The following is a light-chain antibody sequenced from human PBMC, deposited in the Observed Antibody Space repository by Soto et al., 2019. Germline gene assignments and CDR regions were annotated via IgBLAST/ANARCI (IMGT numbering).Light chain of an antibody. Sequence: EVVLTQSPVTLSLSPGERATLSCRASQSVSSSYSAWYQQKPGQAPRLLIYGASSRATGIPDRFSGSGSGTDFTLTISRLEPEDFAVYYCQQYGSSPTWTFGQGTKV. CDR1: QSVSSSY. J-gene: IGKJ1*01. CDR2: GAS. CDR3: QQYGSSPTWT. V-gene: IGKV3-20*01.